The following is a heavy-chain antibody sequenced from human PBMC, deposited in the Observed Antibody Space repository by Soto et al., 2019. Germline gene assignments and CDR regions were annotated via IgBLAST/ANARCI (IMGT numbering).Heavy chain of an antibody. J-gene: IGHJ4*02. Sequence: ASVKVSCKASGYTFTGYYMHWVRQAPGQGPEWMGWINPNSGGTNYAQKFQGWVTMTRDTSISTAYMELSRLRSDDTAVYYCARATDSSGYVDYWGQGTLVTVSS. V-gene: IGHV1-2*04. D-gene: IGHD3-22*01. CDR2: INPNSGGT. CDR3: ARATDSSGYVDY. CDR1: GYTFTGYY.